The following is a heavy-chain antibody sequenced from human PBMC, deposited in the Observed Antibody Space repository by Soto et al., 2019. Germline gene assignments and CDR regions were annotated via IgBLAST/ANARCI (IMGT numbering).Heavy chain of an antibody. V-gene: IGHV1-69*13. CDR1: GGTFSSYA. D-gene: IGHD1-26*01. CDR3: AREVGATLNWFGP. Sequence: SVKVSCKASGGTFSSYAISWVRQAPGQGLEWMGGIIPIFGTANYAQKFQGRVTITADESTSTAYMELSSLRSEDTAVYYCAREVGATLNWFGPWGQGTLVTVSS. CDR2: IIPIFGTA. J-gene: IGHJ5*02.